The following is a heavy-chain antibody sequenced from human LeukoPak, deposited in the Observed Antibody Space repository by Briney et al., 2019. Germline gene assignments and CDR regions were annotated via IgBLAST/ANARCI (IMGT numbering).Heavy chain of an antibody. J-gene: IGHJ4*02. CDR1: GFTFSSRW. D-gene: IGHD6-13*01. CDR2: VKNDGST. V-gene: IGHV3-74*01. Sequence: GGSLRLSCVVSGFTSGFTFSSRWMHWVRQAPGKGLVWVSLVKNDGSTNYADSVKGRFTVSRDNAKNTLYLQMNNLRVEDTALYFCHPLGYTSNWGQGTLVTVSS. CDR3: HPLGYTSN.